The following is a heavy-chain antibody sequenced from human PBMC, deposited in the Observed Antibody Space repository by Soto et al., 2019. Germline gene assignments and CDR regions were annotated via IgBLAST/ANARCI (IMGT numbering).Heavy chain of an antibody. CDR2: ITYNGNT. Sequence: QVQLVQSGAELKKPGASVKVSCKASGYSFTSYPITWVRQAPGQGLEWMGWITYNGNTKYTQNLQGRVTMTTDTSTNTAYMELRSLTSDDTAVYYWTRGSDSFDHWGQGTLVTVSS. D-gene: IGHD3-10*01. J-gene: IGHJ4*02. CDR1: GYSFTSYP. V-gene: IGHV1-18*01. CDR3: TRGSDSFDH.